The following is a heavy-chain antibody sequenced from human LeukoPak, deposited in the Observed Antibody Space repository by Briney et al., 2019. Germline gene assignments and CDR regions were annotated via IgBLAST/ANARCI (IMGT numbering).Heavy chain of an antibody. Sequence: QPGGSLRLSCAASGFTFSSYAMSWVRQAPGKGLEWASAISGSGGSTYYADSVKGRFTISRDNSKNTLYLQMNSLRAEDTAVYYCAKGETTTVVTHRGAGTDYWGQGTLVTVSS. CDR1: GFTFSSYA. J-gene: IGHJ4*02. V-gene: IGHV3-23*01. CDR3: AKGETTTVVTHRGAGTDY. D-gene: IGHD4-23*01. CDR2: ISGSGGST.